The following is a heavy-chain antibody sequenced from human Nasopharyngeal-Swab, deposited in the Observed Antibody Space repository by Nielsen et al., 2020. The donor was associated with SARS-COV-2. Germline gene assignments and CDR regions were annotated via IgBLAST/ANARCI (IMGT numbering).Heavy chain of an antibody. CDR2: LNHIVST. J-gene: IGHJ6*02. Sequence: RQAPGQGLDWFGQLNHIVSTNYNPCLKSRVTISVDTSKNQFSLKMSSVTAADTAVYYCARGSKQWLLRLSRYYYYGIDVWGQGTTVTVSS. CDR3: ARGSKQWLLRLSRYYYYGIDV. V-gene: IGHV4-34*01. D-gene: IGHD6-19*01.